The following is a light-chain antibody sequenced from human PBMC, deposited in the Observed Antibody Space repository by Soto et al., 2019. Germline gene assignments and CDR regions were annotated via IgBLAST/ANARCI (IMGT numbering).Light chain of an antibody. CDR3: SSYAGSNNYV. CDR1: TSDIGAYNY. J-gene: IGLJ1*01. V-gene: IGLV2-8*01. CDR2: EVS. Sequence: QSALTQPASVTGSLGQSITISCTGTTSDIGAYNYVSWYQQHPGKAPKLMIYEVSKRPSGVPDRFSGSKSGNTASLTVSGLQAEDEADYYCSSYAGSNNYVFGTGTKLTVL.